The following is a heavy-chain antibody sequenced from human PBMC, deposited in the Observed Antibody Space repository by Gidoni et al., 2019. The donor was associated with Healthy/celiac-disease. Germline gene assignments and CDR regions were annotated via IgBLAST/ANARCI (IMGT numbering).Heavy chain of an antibody. J-gene: IGHJ6*02. CDR1: GFTFSSYS. CDR2: ISSSSSYI. D-gene: IGHD1-26*01. CDR3: ARDFLYLNYYYYGMDV. V-gene: IGHV3-21*01. Sequence: EVQLVESGGGLVKPGGSLRLSCAASGFTFSSYSMNWVRQAPGKGLEWVSSISSSSSYIYYADSVKGRFTISRDNAKNSLYLQMNSLRAEDTAVYDCARDFLYLNYYYYGMDVWGQGTTVTVSS.